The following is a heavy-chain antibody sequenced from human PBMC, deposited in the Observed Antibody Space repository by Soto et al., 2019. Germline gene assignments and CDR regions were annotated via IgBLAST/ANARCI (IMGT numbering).Heavy chain of an antibody. CDR1: GGSFSGYY. Sequence: PSETLSLTCAVYGGSFSGYYWSWIRQPPGKGLEWIGEINHSGSTNYNPSLKSRVTISVDTSKNQFSLKLSSVTAADTAVYYCARGGITMVRGDFDYWGQGTLVTISS. CDR2: INHSGST. D-gene: IGHD3-10*01. J-gene: IGHJ4*02. V-gene: IGHV4-34*01. CDR3: ARGGITMVRGDFDY.